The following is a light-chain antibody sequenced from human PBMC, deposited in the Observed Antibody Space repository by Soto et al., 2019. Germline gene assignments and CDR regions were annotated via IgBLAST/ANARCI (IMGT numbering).Light chain of an antibody. CDR1: QSISSW. CDR2: KAS. Sequence: DIQMTQSPSTLSASVGDRVTITCRASQSISSWLAWYQQKPGKAPKLLIYKASTLESGVPSRFSGSGSGTEFTLTISSLQPDDSESYYCHQYDSYALTFGGGPKVEIK. J-gene: IGKJ4*01. CDR3: HQYDSYALT. V-gene: IGKV1-5*03.